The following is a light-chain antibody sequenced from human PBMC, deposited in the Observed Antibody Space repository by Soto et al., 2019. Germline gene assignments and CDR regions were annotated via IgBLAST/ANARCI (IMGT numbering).Light chain of an antibody. V-gene: IGKV3-15*01. CDR3: QRYNNWPLT. J-gene: IGKJ4*01. Sequence: EIVLTQSPAALSVSPGERVTLSCRASQGIGSTLAWYQQKPGQTPRLLIYDSSTRAIGIPTRFTGSRSETEFTLTINGLQSEDFADYYCQRYNNWPLTFGGGTKVEIK. CDR2: DSS. CDR1: QGIGST.